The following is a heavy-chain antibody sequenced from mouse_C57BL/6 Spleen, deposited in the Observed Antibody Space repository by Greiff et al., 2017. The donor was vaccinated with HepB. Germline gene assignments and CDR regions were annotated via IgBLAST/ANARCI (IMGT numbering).Heavy chain of an antibody. D-gene: IGHD1-1*01. V-gene: IGHV7-3*01. J-gene: IGHJ2*01. CDR2: IRNKANGYTT. CDR1: GFPFTDYY. CDR3: ARYDYGSSYGYFDY. Sequence: EVMLVESGGGLVQPGGSLSLSCAASGFPFTDYYMSWVSQPPGKALEWLGFIRNKANGYTTEYSASVKGRFTISRDNSQSILYLQMNALRAEDSATYYCARYDYGSSYGYFDYWGQGTTLTVSS.